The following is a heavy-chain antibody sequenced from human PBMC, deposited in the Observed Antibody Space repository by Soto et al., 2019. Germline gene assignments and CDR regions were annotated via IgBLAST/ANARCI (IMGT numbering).Heavy chain of an antibody. V-gene: IGHV5-51*01. CDR1: GYSFTSYW. CDR2: IYPGDSDT. Sequence: GESLKISCKGSGYSFTSYWIGWVRQMPGKGLEWMGIIYPGDSDTRYSPFFQGQVTISADKSISTAYLQWSSLKASDTAMYYCARQMNYDILTGYYRAPSYYYYMDVWGKGTTVTVSS. J-gene: IGHJ6*03. D-gene: IGHD3-9*01. CDR3: ARQMNYDILTGYYRAPSYYYYMDV.